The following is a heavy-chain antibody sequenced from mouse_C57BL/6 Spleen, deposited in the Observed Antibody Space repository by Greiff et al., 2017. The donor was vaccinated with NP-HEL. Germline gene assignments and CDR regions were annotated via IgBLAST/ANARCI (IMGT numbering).Heavy chain of an antibody. J-gene: IGHJ3*01. CDR2: IDPSDSYT. CDR3: ARVYYGSSYDAY. V-gene: IGHV1-69*01. Sequence: VQLQQPGAELVMPGASVKLSCKASGYTFTSYWMHWVKQRPGQGLEWIGEIDPSDSYTNYNQKFKGKSTLTVDKSSSTAYMQLSSLTSEDSAVYYCARVYYGSSYDAYWGQGTLVTVSA. D-gene: IGHD1-1*01. CDR1: GYTFTSYW.